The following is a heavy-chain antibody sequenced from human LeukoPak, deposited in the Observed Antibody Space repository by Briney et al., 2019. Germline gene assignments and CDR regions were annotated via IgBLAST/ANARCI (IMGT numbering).Heavy chain of an antibody. V-gene: IGHV1-24*01. CDR1: GYAFAFYG. CDR3: ATDLYYGSGSI. D-gene: IGHD3-10*01. J-gene: IGHJ4*02. CDR2: FDPEDGET. Sequence: GASVKVSCKTSGYAFAFYGISWVRQAPGKGLEWMGGFDPEDGETIYAQKFQGRVTMTEDTSTDTAYMELSSLRSEDTAVYYCATDLYYGSGSIWGQGTLVTVSS.